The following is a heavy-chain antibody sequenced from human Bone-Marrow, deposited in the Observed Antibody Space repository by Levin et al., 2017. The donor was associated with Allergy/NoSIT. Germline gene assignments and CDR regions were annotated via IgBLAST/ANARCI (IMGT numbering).Heavy chain of an antibody. Sequence: KISCKGSGGTFTSYVISWVRQAPGQGLEWMGRIIPILGTTNYAQEFQDRVTFTADRSTRTVYMEMRNLQSADTAVYYCAIITVGDYGDSGSMDVWGLGTTVIVAS. V-gene: IGHV1-69*04. CDR3: AIITVGDYGDSGSMDV. CDR1: GGTFTSYV. J-gene: IGHJ6*02. D-gene: IGHD4-17*01. CDR2: IIPILGTT.